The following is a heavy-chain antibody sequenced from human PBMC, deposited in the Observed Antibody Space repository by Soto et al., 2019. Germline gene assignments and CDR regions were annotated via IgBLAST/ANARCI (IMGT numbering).Heavy chain of an antibody. Sequence: GESLKISCKGSGYSFTSYWIGWVRQMPGKGLEWMGIIYPGDSDTRYSPSFQGQVTISADKSISTAYLQWSSLKASDTAMYYCARGPGYCGGDCRYSNWFDPWGQGTLVTVSS. CDR3: ARGPGYCGGDCRYSNWFDP. CDR1: GYSFTSYW. D-gene: IGHD2-21*02. J-gene: IGHJ5*02. V-gene: IGHV5-51*01. CDR2: IYPGDSDT.